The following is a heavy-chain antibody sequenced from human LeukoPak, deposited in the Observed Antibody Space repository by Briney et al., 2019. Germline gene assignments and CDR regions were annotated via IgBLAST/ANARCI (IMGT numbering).Heavy chain of an antibody. CDR3: AREYCSSTSCYGFDY. CDR2: INPSGGST. Sequence: GASVKVSCKASGYTFTSYYMHWVRQAPGQGLEWMGIINPSGGSTSYAQKFQGRVTVTRDTSTSTVYMELSSLRSEDTAVYYCAREYCSSTSCYGFDYWGQGTLVTVSS. D-gene: IGHD2-2*01. CDR1: GYTFTSYY. V-gene: IGHV1-46*01. J-gene: IGHJ4*02.